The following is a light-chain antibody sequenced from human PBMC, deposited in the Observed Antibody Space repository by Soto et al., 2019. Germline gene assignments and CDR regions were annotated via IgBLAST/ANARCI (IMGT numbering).Light chain of an antibody. V-gene: IGKV1-27*01. J-gene: IGKJ1*01. CDR1: QGLRNY. CDR2: AAS. CDR3: QKDNSAPTWT. Sequence: DIQMTQSPSSLSASVGDRVTITCRESQGLRNYLAWYQQKPGQVPKLLIYAASTLQSGVPSRFSGSGSGTDFTLTISSLQPEDVATYYRQKDNSAPTWTFGQGTKVEIK.